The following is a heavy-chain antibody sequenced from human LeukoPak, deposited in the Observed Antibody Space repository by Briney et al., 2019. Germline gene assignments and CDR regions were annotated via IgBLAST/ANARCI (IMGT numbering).Heavy chain of an antibody. Sequence: GGSLRLSCAASGFTFSSYGMHWVRQAPGKGLEWVAFIRYDGSNKYYVDSVKGRFTISRDNAKNSLYLQMNSLRAEDTAVYYCARDQEQQLVPNTHPYCYYYGMDVWGQGTTVTVSS. V-gene: IGHV3-30*02. CDR1: GFTFSSYG. CDR2: IRYDGSNK. D-gene: IGHD6-13*01. CDR3: ARDQEQQLVPNTHPYCYYYGMDV. J-gene: IGHJ6*02.